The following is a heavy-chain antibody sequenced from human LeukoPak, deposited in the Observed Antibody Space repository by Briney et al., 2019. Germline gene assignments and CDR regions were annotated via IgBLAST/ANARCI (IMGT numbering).Heavy chain of an antibody. CDR1: GGSISSGGYS. CDR3: GRAYYYDSSGYYLGLDY. J-gene: IGHJ4*02. V-gene: IGHV4-30-2*01. D-gene: IGHD3-22*01. CDR2: IYHSGST. Sequence: PSETLSLTCAVSGGSISSGGYSWSWIRQPPGKGLEWIGYIYHSGSTYYNPSLKSRVTTSVDTSKNQFSLKLSSVTAADTAVYYCGRAYYYDSSGYYLGLDYWGQGTLVTVSS.